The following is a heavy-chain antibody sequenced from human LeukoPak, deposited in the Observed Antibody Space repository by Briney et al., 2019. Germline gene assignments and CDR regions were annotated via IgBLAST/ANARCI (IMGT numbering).Heavy chain of an antibody. D-gene: IGHD3-3*01. V-gene: IGHV3-7*01. CDR2: IKQDGSEK. J-gene: IGHJ3*02. Sequence: GGSLRLSCAASGFTFSSYWMSWVRQAPGKGLEWVANIKQDGSEKYYVDSVKGRFTISRDNAKNSLYLQMNSLRAEDTAVYYCARWASEWLYAFDIWGQGTMVTVSS. CDR1: GFTFSSYW. CDR3: ARWASEWLYAFDI.